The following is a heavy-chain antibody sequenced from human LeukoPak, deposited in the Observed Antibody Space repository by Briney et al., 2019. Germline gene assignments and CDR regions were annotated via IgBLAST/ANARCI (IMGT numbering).Heavy chain of an antibody. CDR2: LYYSGSK. J-gene: IGHJ4*02. Sequence: PSHTLSLTCTVSGRSISSYYSSSIRQPPGKGLEWLGYLYYSGSKNYNPSLKSRVTISVDTSKNQFSLKLSSVTAAGTAVYYCAGQGGGESTEFDYWGQGTLVTVSS. CDR3: AGQGGGESTEFDY. D-gene: IGHD3-10*01. CDR1: GRSISSYY. V-gene: IGHV4-59*08.